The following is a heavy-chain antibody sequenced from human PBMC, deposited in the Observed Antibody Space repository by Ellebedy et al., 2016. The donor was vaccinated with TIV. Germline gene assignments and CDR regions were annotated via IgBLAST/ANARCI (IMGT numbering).Heavy chain of an antibody. D-gene: IGHD2-15*01. CDR1: GGSISSSSYY. Sequence: MPSETLSLTCTVSGGSISSSSYYWGWIRQPPGKGLEWIGSIYYSGSTYYNPSLKSRVTISVDTSKNQFSLKLSSVTAADTAVYYCARYGEYCSGGSCYSDYWGQGTLVTVSS. CDR3: ARYGEYCSGGSCYSDY. V-gene: IGHV4-39*01. J-gene: IGHJ4*02. CDR2: IYYSGST.